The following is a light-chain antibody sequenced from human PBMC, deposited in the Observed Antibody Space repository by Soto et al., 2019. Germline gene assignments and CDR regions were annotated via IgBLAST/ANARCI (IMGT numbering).Light chain of an antibody. V-gene: IGKV1-33*01. CDR3: QQYENLPT. CDR2: DAS. CDR1: QNINNY. Sequence: DIQMTXSXXXXXAXXVDXVXXXCQASQNINNYLNWYQQKPGRAPKLLIYDASNLEAGVPSRFRGSGSGTDFTFTISRLQPEDIATYYCQQYENLPTFGQGTRLEI. J-gene: IGKJ5*01.